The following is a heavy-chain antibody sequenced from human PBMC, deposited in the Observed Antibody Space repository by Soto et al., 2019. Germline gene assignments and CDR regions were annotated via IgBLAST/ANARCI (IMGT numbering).Heavy chain of an antibody. J-gene: IGHJ6*02. V-gene: IGHV1-3*01. CDR2: INAGNGTT. Sequence: QVQLVQSGAEVKKPGASVKVSCKASGYTFTSYAMHWVRQAPGQRLEWMGWINAGNGTTKYSRKFQGRVTITRDTSASTAYMELSSLRSEDTAVYYCARDLVMDVWGQGTTVTVSS. CDR1: GYTFTSYA. CDR3: ARDLVMDV. D-gene: IGHD2-8*02.